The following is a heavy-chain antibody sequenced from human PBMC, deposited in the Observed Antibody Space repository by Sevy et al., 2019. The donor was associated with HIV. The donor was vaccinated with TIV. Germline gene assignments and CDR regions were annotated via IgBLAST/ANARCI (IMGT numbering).Heavy chain of an antibody. CDR2: IIPIFGTA. J-gene: IGHJ6*03. CDR1: GGTFSSYA. D-gene: IGHD4-4*01. V-gene: IGHV1-69*13. CDR3: ARAGDYSKHYYYYYMDV. Sequence: ASVKVSCKASGGTFSSYAISWVRQAPGQGLEWMGGIIPIFGTANYAQKFQGRVTITADESTSTAYMELCSLRSEDTAVYYTARAGDYSKHYYYYYMDVWGKGTTVTVSS.